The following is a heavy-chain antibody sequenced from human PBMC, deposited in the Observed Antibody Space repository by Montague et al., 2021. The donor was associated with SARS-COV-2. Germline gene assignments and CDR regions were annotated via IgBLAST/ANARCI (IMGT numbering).Heavy chain of an antibody. J-gene: IGHJ6*02. CDR3: ATESLGYCSSTSCYGPHYGMDV. D-gene: IGHD2-2*01. V-gene: IGHV4-31*03. CDR1: GGSISSGGYY. Sequence: TLSLTCTVSGGSISSGGYYWSWIRQHPGKGLEWIGYIYYGGSTYYNPSLKSRVTISVDTSKNQFPLKLSSVTAADTAVYYCATESLGYCSSTSCYGPHYGMDVWGQGTRVTVPS. CDR2: IYYGGST.